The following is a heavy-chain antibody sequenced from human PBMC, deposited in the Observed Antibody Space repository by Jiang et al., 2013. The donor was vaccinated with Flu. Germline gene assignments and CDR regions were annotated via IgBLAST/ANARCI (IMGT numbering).Heavy chain of an antibody. D-gene: IGHD5-18*01. V-gene: IGHV3-7*03. CDR1: GFTFSNYW. CDR2: IKSDGSDK. Sequence: RLSCAASGFTFSNYWMSWVRQAPGKGLEWVANIKSDGSDKNYVASVKGRFTISRDNAENSLYLQMNSLRAEDSAVYYCARGLTNSQRGHSLWGQGTLVTVSS. CDR3: ARGLTNSQRGHSL. J-gene: IGHJ4*02.